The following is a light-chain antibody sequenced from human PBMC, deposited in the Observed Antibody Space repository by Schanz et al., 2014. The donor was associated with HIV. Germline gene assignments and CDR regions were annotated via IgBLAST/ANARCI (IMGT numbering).Light chain of an antibody. CDR1: QSVSSSY. Sequence: EIVMTQSPGSLSLSPGERATLSCRASQSVSSSYLAWYQQKPGQAPRLLIYGASSRATGIPDRFSGSGSGTEFTLTISSLQSEDFAVYYCQHYGSSRWTFGQGTKVVIK. CDR3: QHYGSSRWT. V-gene: IGKV3-20*01. CDR2: GAS. J-gene: IGKJ1*01.